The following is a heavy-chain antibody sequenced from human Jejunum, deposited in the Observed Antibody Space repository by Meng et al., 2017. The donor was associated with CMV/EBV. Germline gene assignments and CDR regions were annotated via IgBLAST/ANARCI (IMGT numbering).Heavy chain of an antibody. D-gene: IGHD5-24*01. V-gene: IGHV7-4-1*02. J-gene: IGHJ4*02. Sequence: QAQLVTSVFELKQPGASVKVSCRPSGHTLTSYAINWVRQAPGQGPDWMGWIDPNTGNPTYDQGFTGRFVFSLDTSVSTAYLQINSLRADDTAVYYCARDSPLDGYSLLDYWGQGTLVTVSS. CDR3: ARDSPLDGYSLLDY. CDR2: IDPNTGNP. CDR1: GHTLTSYA.